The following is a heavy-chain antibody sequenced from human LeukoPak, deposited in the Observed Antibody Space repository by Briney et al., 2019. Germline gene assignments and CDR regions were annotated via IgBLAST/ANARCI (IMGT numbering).Heavy chain of an antibody. J-gene: IGHJ5*02. CDR2: ICTSGST. CDR1: GGSISSGSYY. V-gene: IGHV4-61*02. Sequence: SQTLSLTCTVSGGSISSGSYYWSWIRQPAGKGLEWIGRICTSGSTNYNPSLKSRVTISVDTSKNQFSLKLSSVTAADTAVYYCARGNYGDYATWGQGTLVTVSS. D-gene: IGHD4-17*01. CDR3: ARGNYGDYAT.